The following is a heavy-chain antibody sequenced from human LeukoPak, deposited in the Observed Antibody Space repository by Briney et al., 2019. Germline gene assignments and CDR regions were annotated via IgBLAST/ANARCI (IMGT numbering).Heavy chain of an antibody. CDR2: INPSGGST. CDR3: ARESSYYYDSSGYYFDY. Sequence: GASVKVSCKASGYTFTSYYMHWVRQAPGQGLEWMGIINPSGGSTSYAQKFQGRVTMTRDTSTSTVYMELSSLRSEDTAVYYCARESSYYYDSSGYYFDYWGQGTLVTVSS. CDR1: GYTFTSYY. V-gene: IGHV1-46*01. J-gene: IGHJ4*02. D-gene: IGHD3-22*01.